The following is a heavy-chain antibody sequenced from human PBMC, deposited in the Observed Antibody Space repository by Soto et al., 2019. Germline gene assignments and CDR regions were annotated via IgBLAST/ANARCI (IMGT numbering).Heavy chain of an antibody. V-gene: IGHV2-5*02. CDR2: IYWDDDK. J-gene: IGHJ4*02. CDR3: AHRQVRENYFDY. CDR1: GFSLSTSGVG. Sequence: QITLKESGPTLVKPTQTLTLTCTFSGFSLSTSGVGVGWIRQPPGRALEWLALIYWDDDKRYSPSLKSRLTITKDTSKNQVVLTMTNMDPGDTATYYWAHRQVRENYFDYWGQGTLVTVSS.